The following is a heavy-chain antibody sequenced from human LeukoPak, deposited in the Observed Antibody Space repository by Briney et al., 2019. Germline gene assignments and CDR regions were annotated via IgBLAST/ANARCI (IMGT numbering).Heavy chain of an antibody. V-gene: IGHV1-2*06. CDR3: ARVPEWFGEFLEHFDY. CDR1: GCTFTGYY. Sequence: ASVKVSCKASGCTFTGYYMNWVRQPPGRGLEWMGRINPNSGGANSAQKFQGRVTMSRDTSISTAYMELSRLRSDDTAVYYCARVPEWFGEFLEHFDYWGQGTLVTVSS. CDR2: INPNSGGA. J-gene: IGHJ4*02. D-gene: IGHD3-10*01.